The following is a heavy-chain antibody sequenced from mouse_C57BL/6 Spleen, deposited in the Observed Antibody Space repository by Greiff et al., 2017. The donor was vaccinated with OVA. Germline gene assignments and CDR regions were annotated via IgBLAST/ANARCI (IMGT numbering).Heavy chain of an antibody. CDR2: ISDGGSYT. J-gene: IGHJ2*01. CDR1: GFTFSSYA. V-gene: IGHV5-4*01. Sequence: EVMLVESGGGLVKPGGSLKLSCAASGFTFSSYAMSWVRQTPEKRLAWVATISDGGSYTYYPDNVKGRFTISRDNAKNNLYLQMSHLKSEDTAMYYCARDGLSGDPLDYWGQGTTLTVSS. CDR3: ARDGLSGDPLDY. D-gene: IGHD3-1*01.